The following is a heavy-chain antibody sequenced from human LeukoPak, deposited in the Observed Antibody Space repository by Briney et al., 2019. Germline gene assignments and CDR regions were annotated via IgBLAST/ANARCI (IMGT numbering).Heavy chain of an antibody. D-gene: IGHD3-22*01. CDR3: ARGVRHSSSYYGAGAFDI. CDR1: GRTFNRYA. Sequence: SVTLSYTASGRTFNRYAFSWVRHARGQGREWMGGNISSLGTANYAQKFQGRVTMTADKSTSTAYMELSSLRSEDTAVYYCARGVRHSSSYYGAGAFDIWGQGTMVTVSS. J-gene: IGHJ3*02. V-gene: IGHV1-69*06. CDR2: NISSLGTA.